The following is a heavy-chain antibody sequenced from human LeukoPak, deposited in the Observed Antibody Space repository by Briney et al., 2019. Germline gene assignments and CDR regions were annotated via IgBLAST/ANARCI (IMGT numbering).Heavy chain of an antibody. J-gene: IGHJ5*02. CDR1: VYTLTGYG. Sequence: ASVNVSRKASVYTLTGYGICSVRQAPGQGLEWLGWISDYNGNTNYAQKLQRRVTMTTDTSTSTVYMELRSLRSVDTSVYDCARDSASWDQQLVSFDPWGQGTLVTVSS. V-gene: IGHV1-18*04. D-gene: IGHD6-13*01. CDR3: ARDSASWDQQLVSFDP. CDR2: ISDYNGNT.